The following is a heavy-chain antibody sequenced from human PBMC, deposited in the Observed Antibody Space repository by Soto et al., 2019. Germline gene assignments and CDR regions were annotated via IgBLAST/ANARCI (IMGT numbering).Heavy chain of an antibody. CDR2: ISYDGSNK. CDR3: AKETSHDYEDY. CDR1: GLTFSSYG. D-gene: IGHD4-17*01. J-gene: IGHJ4*02. V-gene: IGHV3-30*18. Sequence: GGSLRLSCAASGLTFSSYGMHWVRQAPGKGLEWVAVISYDGSNKYYADSVKGRFTISRDNSKNTLYLQMNSLRAEDTAVYYCAKETSHDYEDYWGQGTLVTVSS.